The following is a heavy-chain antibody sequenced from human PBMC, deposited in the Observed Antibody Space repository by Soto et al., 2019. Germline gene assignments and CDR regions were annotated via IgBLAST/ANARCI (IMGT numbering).Heavy chain of an antibody. J-gene: IGHJ4*02. CDR2: INHSGST. CDR3: ATTGYSGGWYPDY. V-gene: IGHV4-34*01. Sequence: QVQLQQWGTGLFKPSETLSLTCAVYGGSFSNYHWSWIRQPPGKGLEWIGEINHSGSTNYNPSLKRLVAISVDTSKNQFPLKLSSVTAADTAVYYCATTGYSGGWYPDYWGQGTLVTVSS. CDR1: GGSFSNYH. D-gene: IGHD6-19*01.